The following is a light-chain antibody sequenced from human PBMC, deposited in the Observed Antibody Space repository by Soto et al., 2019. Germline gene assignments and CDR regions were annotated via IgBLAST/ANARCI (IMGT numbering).Light chain of an antibody. J-gene: IGKJ3*01. Sequence: DIPMTQSPSTLSASVGDRVTITCRASQTINDWLAWYQQKPGKAPRLLIYKASTLESGVPSRFSGSGFGTEFTLTISSLQPDDFATYYCQQYNTYSFTFGPGAKVDIK. CDR1: QTINDW. CDR3: QQYNTYSFT. V-gene: IGKV1-5*03. CDR2: KAS.